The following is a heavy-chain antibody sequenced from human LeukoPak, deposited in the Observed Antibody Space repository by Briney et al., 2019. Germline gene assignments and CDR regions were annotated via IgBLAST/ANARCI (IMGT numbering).Heavy chain of an antibody. CDR2: IKHSGIS. D-gene: IGHD3-10*01. Sequence: SETLSLTCAVYGGSFSGYYWSWIRQPPGKGLEWIGEIKHSGISNYNPSLKSRVTISLDTSKNQFSLKLSSVTAADTAVYYCARTRLPTYYHGSGSYVGRNWFDPWGQGTLVTVSS. CDR1: GGSFSGYY. J-gene: IGHJ5*02. CDR3: ARTRLPTYYHGSGSYVGRNWFDP. V-gene: IGHV4-34*01.